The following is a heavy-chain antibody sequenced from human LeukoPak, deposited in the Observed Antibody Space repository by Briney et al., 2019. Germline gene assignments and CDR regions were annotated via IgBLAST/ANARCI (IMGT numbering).Heavy chain of an antibody. CDR2: IYTSGST. CDR3: ARRQDGHDY. V-gene: IGHV4-61*02. CDR1: GGSISSGFHY. J-gene: IGHJ4*02. Sequence: PSETLSLTCTVSGGSISSGFHYWSWIRQPAGKGLEWIGRIYTSGSTNYNPSLKSRVTISLDTSRNQFSLKLSSVTAADTAVYYCARRQDGHDYWGQGTLVTVSS.